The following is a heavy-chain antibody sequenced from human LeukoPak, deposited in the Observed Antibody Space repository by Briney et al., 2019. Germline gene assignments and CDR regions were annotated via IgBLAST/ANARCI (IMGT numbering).Heavy chain of an antibody. J-gene: IGHJ6*03. V-gene: IGHV4-39*07. D-gene: IGHD3-3*01. Sequence: SETLSLTCTVSGGSISTSSYYWGWVRQPPGKGLEWIGNIFYSGSTYYSPSLKSRVTISLDTSRNQFSLKLNSVTAADTAVYYCARVSYDFWSGYSYYYMDVWGKGTTVTVSS. CDR3: ARVSYDFWSGYSYYYMDV. CDR2: IFYSGST. CDR1: GGSISTSSYY.